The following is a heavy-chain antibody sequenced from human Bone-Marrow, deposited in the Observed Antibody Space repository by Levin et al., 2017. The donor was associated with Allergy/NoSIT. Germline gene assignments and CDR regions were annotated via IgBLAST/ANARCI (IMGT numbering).Heavy chain of an antibody. V-gene: IGHV4-34*01. CDR2: INHSGST. CDR1: GGSFSGYY. CDR3: ARGLLFDY. D-gene: IGHD2/OR15-2a*01. Sequence: SETLSLTCAVYGGSFSGYYWSWIRQPPGKGLEWIGEINHSGSTNYNPSLKSRVTISVDTSKNQFSLKLSSVTAADTAVYYCARGLLFDYWGQGTLVTVSS. J-gene: IGHJ4*02.